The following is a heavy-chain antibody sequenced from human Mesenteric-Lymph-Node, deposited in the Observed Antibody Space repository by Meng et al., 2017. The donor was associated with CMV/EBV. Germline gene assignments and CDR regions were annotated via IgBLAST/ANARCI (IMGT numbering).Heavy chain of an antibody. CDR1: GDTFTNYD. Sequence: SVKVSCKASGDTFTNYDINWVRQATGQGLEWMGRIIPILGIANYAQKFQGRVTITADKSTSTAYMELSSLRSEDTAVYYCARDRGGSYYHYWGQGTLVTVSS. J-gene: IGHJ4*02. CDR2: IIPILGIA. D-gene: IGHD1-26*01. V-gene: IGHV1-69*04. CDR3: ARDRGGSYYHY.